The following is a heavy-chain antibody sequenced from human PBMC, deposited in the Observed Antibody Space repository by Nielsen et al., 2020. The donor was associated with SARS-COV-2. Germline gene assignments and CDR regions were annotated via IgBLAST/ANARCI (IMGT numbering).Heavy chain of an antibody. CDR2: ISSSSSTI. CDR1: GFTFSSYS. V-gene: IGHV3-48*01. CDR3: ARDSSGSYWGYFDY. J-gene: IGHJ4*02. D-gene: IGHD1-26*01. Sequence: GESLKISCAASGFTFSSYSMNWVRQAPGKGLEWVSYISSSSSTIYYAESVKGRFTISRDNSKNTLYLQMNSLRAEDTAVYYCARDSSGSYWGYFDYWGQGTLVTVSS.